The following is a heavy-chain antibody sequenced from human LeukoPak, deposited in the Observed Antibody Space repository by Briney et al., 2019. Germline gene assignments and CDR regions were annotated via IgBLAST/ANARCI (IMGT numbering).Heavy chain of an antibody. CDR2: TWYDGSNK. J-gene: IGHJ4*02. Sequence: PGGSLRLSCAAPGFTFKNYGMHWVRQAPGKGLEWVALTWYDGSNKYYADSVKGRFTISRDNSKDTVFLQIDSLRADDTAIYYCARAGLGAAADVWGQGTQVTVSS. V-gene: IGHV3-33*01. CDR1: GFTFKNYG. D-gene: IGHD6-13*01. CDR3: ARAGLGAAADV.